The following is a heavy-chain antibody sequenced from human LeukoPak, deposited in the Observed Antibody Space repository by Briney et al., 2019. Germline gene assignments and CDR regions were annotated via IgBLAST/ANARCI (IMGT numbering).Heavy chain of an antibody. J-gene: IGHJ4*02. D-gene: IGHD3-10*01. CDR1: GGSFSGYF. V-gene: IGHV4-34*01. CDR2: INHSGST. CDR3: ARGVGFVKIDY. Sequence: PSETLSLTCAVYGGSFSGYFWTWIRHPPGKGLEWIGEINHSGSTNYNPSLKSRVTISVDTSKNQFSLKLTSVTAADTAVYYCARGVGFVKIDYWGQGTLVTVSP.